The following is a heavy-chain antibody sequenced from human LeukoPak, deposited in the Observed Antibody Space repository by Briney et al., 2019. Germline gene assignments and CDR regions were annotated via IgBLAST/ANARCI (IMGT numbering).Heavy chain of an antibody. CDR2: IKEDGSEK. J-gene: IGHJ6*02. CDR3: ARVPVGNYYYYYGMDV. Sequence: GGSLRLSCAASGFSFSDYWMTWVRQAPGKGLEWVANIKEDGSEKYYVDSVKGRFPISRDNAKNSLFLQMNSLGVEDTAVYYCARVPVGNYYYYYGMDVWGQGTTVTVSS. CDR1: GFSFSDYW. V-gene: IGHV3-7*01.